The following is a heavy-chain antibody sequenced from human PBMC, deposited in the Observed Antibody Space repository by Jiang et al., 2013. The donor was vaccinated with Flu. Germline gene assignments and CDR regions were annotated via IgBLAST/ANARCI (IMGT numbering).Heavy chain of an antibody. Sequence: SGPGLVKPSETLSLTCTVSGGSISSFYWSWIRQPPGKGLEWIGYIYYSGSTNYNPSLKSRVTISVDTSKNQFSLKLNSVTAADTAVYYCARVGDSSSWYRVDYWGQGTLVTVSS. CDR2: IYYSGST. V-gene: IGHV4-59*01. CDR3: ARVGDSSSWYRVDY. CDR1: GGSISSFY. J-gene: IGHJ4*02. D-gene: IGHD6-13*01.